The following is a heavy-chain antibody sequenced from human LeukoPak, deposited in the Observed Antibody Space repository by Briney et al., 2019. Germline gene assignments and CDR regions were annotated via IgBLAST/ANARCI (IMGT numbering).Heavy chain of an antibody. D-gene: IGHD3-10*01. J-gene: IGHJ6*03. CDR1: GGSISSSNW. CDR3: ASGQNFYGSGSYYNPTYYYYYMDV. Sequence: SETLSLTCAVSGGSISSSNWWSWVRQPPGKGLEWIGEIYHSGSTNYNPSLKSRVTISVDKSKNQFSLKLSSVTAADTAVYYCASGQNFYGSGSYYNPTYYYYYMDVWGKGTTVTVSS. V-gene: IGHV4-4*02. CDR2: IYHSGST.